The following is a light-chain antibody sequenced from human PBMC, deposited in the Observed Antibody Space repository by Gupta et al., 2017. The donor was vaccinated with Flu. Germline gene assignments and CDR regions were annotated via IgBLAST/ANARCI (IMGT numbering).Light chain of an antibody. Sequence: IVMTETTLSSPVTLGQAASIPCSSSQSRVHSDGNTSLSWIQQRPGQPPRLLIYKSSNRRSGVPHRFSGSGAATDFTLKISSGEAADVVVYYCRQAKPYPPTFGQGTKLEIK. V-gene: IGKV2-24*01. CDR3: RQAKPYPPT. CDR2: KSS. CDR1: QSRVHSDGNTS. J-gene: IGKJ2*01.